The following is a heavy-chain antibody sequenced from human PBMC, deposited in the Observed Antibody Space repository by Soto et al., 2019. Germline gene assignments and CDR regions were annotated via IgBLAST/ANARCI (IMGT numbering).Heavy chain of an antibody. J-gene: IGHJ6*02. CDR1: GASVTRSSYY. CDR2: IHSHGGST. V-gene: IGHV4-39*01. Sequence: SETLSLTCSVSGASVTRSSYYWAWIRQPPGKGLEWIASIHSHGGSTYYDPSLRGRVLISVDSSKNHFSLNLSSVTAADTAVYYCARPGDAYGLDVWGQGTTVTVSS. CDR3: ARPGDAYGLDV. D-gene: IGHD2-21*02.